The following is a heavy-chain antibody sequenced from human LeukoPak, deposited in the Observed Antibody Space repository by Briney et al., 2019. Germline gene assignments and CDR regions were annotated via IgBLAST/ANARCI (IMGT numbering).Heavy chain of an antibody. J-gene: IGHJ4*02. V-gene: IGHV4-30-2*05. D-gene: IGHD3-10*01. Sequence: SETLSLTCAVSGGSISSGGYSWSWIRQPPGKGLEWIGYIYHSGSTYYNPSLRSRVTISVDTSKNQFSLKLSSVTAADTAVYYCARGGGHMVRGVIIPTDFDYWGQGTLVTVSS. CDR3: ARGGGHMVRGVIIPTDFDY. CDR2: IYHSGST. CDR1: GGSISSGGYS.